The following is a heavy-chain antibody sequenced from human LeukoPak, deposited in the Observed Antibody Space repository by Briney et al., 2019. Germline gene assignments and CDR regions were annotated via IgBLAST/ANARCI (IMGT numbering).Heavy chain of an antibody. Sequence: SETLSLTCAVYGGSFSGYYWSWIRQPPGKGLEWIGEINHSGSTNYNPSLKSRVTISVDTSKSQFSLKLSSVTAADTAVYYCARGRTDAVTYYDFWSARNWFDPWGQGTLVTVSS. V-gene: IGHV4-34*01. D-gene: IGHD3-3*01. J-gene: IGHJ5*02. CDR2: INHSGST. CDR3: ARGRTDAVTYYDFWSARNWFDP. CDR1: GGSFSGYY.